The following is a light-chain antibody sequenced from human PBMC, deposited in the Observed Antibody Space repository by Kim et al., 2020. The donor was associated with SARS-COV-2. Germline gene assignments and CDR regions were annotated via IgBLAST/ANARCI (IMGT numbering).Light chain of an antibody. CDR1: SSDVGGYKY. V-gene: IGLV2-14*01. Sequence: LSQPASVSGSPGQSITISCAGTSSDVGGYKYVSWYQQYPGEVPKLIIYDVNKRPSGVSNRFSGSKSGNTASLTISGLQAEDEADYYCNSYTSSSSWVF. CDR3: NSYTSSSSWV. J-gene: IGLJ3*02. CDR2: DVN.